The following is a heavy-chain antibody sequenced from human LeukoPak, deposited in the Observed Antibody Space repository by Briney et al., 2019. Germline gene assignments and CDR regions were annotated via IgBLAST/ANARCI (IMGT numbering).Heavy chain of an antibody. V-gene: IGHV3-23*01. Sequence: RGSLRLSCADSGFPFCRYAMSWVRQAPGNGVKWVSAISGSGGSTYYADSVTGRFTISRDNSKNTLYLQMNSLRAEDTAVYYCAKAATVTTPYDYWGQGTLVTVSS. J-gene: IGHJ4*02. CDR2: ISGSGGST. CDR3: AKAATVTTPYDY. D-gene: IGHD4-17*01. CDR1: GFPFCRYA.